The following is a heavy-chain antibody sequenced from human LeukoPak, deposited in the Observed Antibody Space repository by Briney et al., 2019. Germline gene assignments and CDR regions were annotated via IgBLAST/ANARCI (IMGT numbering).Heavy chain of an antibody. Sequence: GGSLRLSCAASGFTFSDYYMSWLRQAPGMGLEWVSYISNSGSTIYYADSVKGRFTISRDNAENSLYLQMNSLRAEDTAIYYCARSGWFSYYYMDVWGKGTTVTVSS. CDR3: ARSGWFSYYYMDV. CDR2: ISNSGSTI. D-gene: IGHD3-10*01. V-gene: IGHV3-11*04. J-gene: IGHJ6*03. CDR1: GFTFSDYY.